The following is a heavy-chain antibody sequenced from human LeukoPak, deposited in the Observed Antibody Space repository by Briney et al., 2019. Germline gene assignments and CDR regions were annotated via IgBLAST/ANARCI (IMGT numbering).Heavy chain of an antibody. CDR2: ISGDGGST. D-gene: IGHD6-13*01. Sequence: PGGSLRLSCAASGFTFDDYAMHWVRHAPGKGLEWVSLISGDGGSTYYADSVKGRFTISRDNSKNTLYLQMNSLRAEDTAVYYCARAAAGIHYYYMDVWGKGTTVTVSS. CDR1: GFTFDDYA. CDR3: ARAAAGIHYYYMDV. J-gene: IGHJ6*03. V-gene: IGHV3-43*02.